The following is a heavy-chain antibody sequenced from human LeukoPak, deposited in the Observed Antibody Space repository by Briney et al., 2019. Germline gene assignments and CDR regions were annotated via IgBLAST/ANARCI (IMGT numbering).Heavy chain of an antibody. J-gene: IGHJ4*02. CDR2: IIPIFGTA. CDR1: GGSFSSHA. Sequence: ASVKVSCKASGGSFSSHAINWVRQAPGQGLEWMGGIIPIFGTANYAQKFQDRVTITAVEPMSTVYMELSSLRSEDTAVYYCARGWLAETTVVTPYNYWGQGSLVTVSS. CDR3: ARGWLAETTVVTPYNY. V-gene: IGHV1-69*13. D-gene: IGHD4-23*01.